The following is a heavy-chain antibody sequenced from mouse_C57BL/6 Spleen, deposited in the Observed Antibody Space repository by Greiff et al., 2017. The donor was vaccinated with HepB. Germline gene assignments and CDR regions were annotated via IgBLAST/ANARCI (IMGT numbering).Heavy chain of an antibody. CDR3: TRPNYCGSRGYYFGY. J-gene: IGHJ2*01. CDR1: GFTFSSYA. Sequence: EVQRVESGEGLVKPGGSLKLSCAASGFTFSSYAMSWVRQTPEKRLEWVAYISSGGDYIYYADTVKGRFTISRDNARNTRYLQMSSLKSEDTAMYYCTRPNYCGSRGYYFGYWGQVTTLTVAS. CDR2: ISSGGDYI. D-gene: IGHD1-1*01. V-gene: IGHV5-9-1*02.